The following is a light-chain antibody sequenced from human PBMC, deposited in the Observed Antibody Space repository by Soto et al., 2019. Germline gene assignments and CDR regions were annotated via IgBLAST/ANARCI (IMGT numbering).Light chain of an antibody. J-gene: IGLJ1*01. CDR1: SSDVGGYNY. Sequence: QSVLTQPPSASGSPGQSVTISCTGTSSDVGGYNYVSWYQQHPGKAPKLMIYEVSKRPSGVPDRFSGSKSGNTASLTVSGLQAEVEADYYCTSYAGSNNFPYVFGTGTKVPVL. CDR3: TSYAGSNNFPYV. V-gene: IGLV2-8*01. CDR2: EVS.